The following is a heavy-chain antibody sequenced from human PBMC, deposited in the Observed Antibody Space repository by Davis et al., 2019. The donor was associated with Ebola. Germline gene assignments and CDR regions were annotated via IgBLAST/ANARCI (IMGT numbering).Heavy chain of an antibody. CDR1: EFTFNFYD. D-gene: IGHD3-9*01. CDR3: ARGSYFDSPLSGDYDAMDL. J-gene: IGHJ6*02. Sequence: GESLKISCAASEFTFNFYDIHWVRQAPGKGLEWVAVVNYDGRNKYYADSVKGRCTISRDNSKNTLYLQINSLRAEDTAVYFCARGSYFDSPLSGDYDAMDLWGQGTTVTVSS. CDR2: VNYDGRNK. V-gene: IGHV3-33*01.